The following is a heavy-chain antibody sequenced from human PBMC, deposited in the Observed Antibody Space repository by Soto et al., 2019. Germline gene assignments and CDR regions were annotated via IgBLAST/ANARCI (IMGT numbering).Heavy chain of an antibody. CDR2: IIPILGIA. V-gene: IGHV1-69*02. CDR1: GGTFSSYT. D-gene: IGHD4-17*01. CDR3: AGTLDYGDYGYFQH. J-gene: IGHJ1*01. Sequence: QVQLVQSGAEVKKPGSSVKVSCKASGGTFSSYTISWVRQAPGQGLEWMGRIIPILGIANYARKFQGRVTITADKSTSTAYMELSSLRSEDTAVYYCAGTLDYGDYGYFQHWGQGTLVTVSS.